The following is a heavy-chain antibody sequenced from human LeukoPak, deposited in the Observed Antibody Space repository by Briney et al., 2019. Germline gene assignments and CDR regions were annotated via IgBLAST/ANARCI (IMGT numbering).Heavy chain of an antibody. D-gene: IGHD1-7*01. V-gene: IGHV3-53*01. J-gene: IGHJ5*02. CDR1: GFTVSSNY. CDR2: IYSGGST. CDR3: ARGNWNYVQRWFDP. Sequence: GGSLRLSCAASGFTVSSNYMSWVRQAPGKGLEWVSVIYSGGSTYYADSVMGRFTISRDNSKNTLYLQMNSLRAEDTAVYYCARGNWNYVQRWFDPWGQGTLVTVSS.